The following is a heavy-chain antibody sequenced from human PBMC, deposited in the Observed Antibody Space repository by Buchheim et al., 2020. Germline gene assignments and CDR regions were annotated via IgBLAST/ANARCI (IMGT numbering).Heavy chain of an antibody. CDR3: ARCCSGGSWDYYYYGMDV. J-gene: IGHJ6*02. CDR1: GGSFSGYY. CDR2: INHSGST. V-gene: IGHV4-34*01. D-gene: IGHD2-15*01. Sequence: QVQLQQWGAGLLKPSETLSLTCAVYGGSFSGYYWSWIRQPPGKGLEWFGEINHSGSTNYNPSLKSRVTISVDTSKNQFSLKLSSVTAADTAVYYCARCCSGGSWDYYYYGMDVWGQGTT.